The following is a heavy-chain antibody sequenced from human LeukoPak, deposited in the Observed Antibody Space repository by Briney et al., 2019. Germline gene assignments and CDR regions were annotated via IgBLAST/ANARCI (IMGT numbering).Heavy chain of an antibody. CDR2: IYHSGST. D-gene: IGHD5-18*01. CDR1: GYSISSGYY. V-gene: IGHV4-38-2*01. Sequence: PSETLSLTCAVSGYSISSGYYWGWIRQPPGKGLEWIGSIYHSGSTYYNPSLKSRVTISVDTSKNQFSLKLSSVTAADTDVYYCASWIGSWDTAMVFDYWGQGTLVTVSS. J-gene: IGHJ4*02. CDR3: ASWIGSWDTAMVFDY.